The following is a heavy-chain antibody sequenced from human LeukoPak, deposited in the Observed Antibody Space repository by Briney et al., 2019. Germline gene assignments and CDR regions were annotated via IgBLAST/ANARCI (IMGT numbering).Heavy chain of an antibody. J-gene: IGHJ4*02. D-gene: IGHD2-15*01. CDR3: AKDRGYCSGSSCPLVFDY. CDR2: FSGSGGYT. V-gene: IGHV3-23*01. CDR1: GFTFSNYA. Sequence: GWSLRLSCAASGFTFSNYAMSWVRQAPGKGLEWVSVFSGSGGYTYYADSVKGRFTISRDNSKNTLYLQMNSLRAEDTAVYYCAKDRGYCSGSSCPLVFDYWGQGTLVTVSS.